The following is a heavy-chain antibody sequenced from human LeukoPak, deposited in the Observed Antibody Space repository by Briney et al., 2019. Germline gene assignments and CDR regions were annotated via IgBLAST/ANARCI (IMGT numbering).Heavy chain of an antibody. V-gene: IGHV4-38-2*02. D-gene: IGHD3-10*01. CDR3: ARGVTMVRGVITPGGNYFDY. CDR2: IYHSGST. J-gene: IGHJ4*02. CDR1: GYSISSGYY. Sequence: SETLSLTCTVSGYSISSGYYWGWIRQPPGKGLEWIGSIYHSGSTYYNPSLKSRVTISVDTSKNQFSLKLSSVTAADTAVYYCARGVTMVRGVITPGGNYFDYWGQGTLVTVSS.